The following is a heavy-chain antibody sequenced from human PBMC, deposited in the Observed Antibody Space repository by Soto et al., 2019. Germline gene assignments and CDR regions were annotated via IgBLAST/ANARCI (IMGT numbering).Heavy chain of an antibody. Sequence: EVQLVESGGGLVKPGGSLRLSCAASGFTFSSYSMNWARQAPGKGLEWVSSISSSSSYIYYADSVKGRFTISRDNAKNSLYLQMNSLRAEDTAVYYCASYGDNFDYWGQGTLVTVSS. CDR1: GFTFSSYS. D-gene: IGHD4-17*01. V-gene: IGHV3-21*01. J-gene: IGHJ4*02. CDR3: ASYGDNFDY. CDR2: ISSSSSYI.